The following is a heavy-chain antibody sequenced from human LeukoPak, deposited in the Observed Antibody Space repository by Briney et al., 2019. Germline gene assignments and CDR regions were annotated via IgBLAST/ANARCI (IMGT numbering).Heavy chain of an antibody. CDR2: ISYDGSNK. CDR3: AKDFYYGSGSFDY. V-gene: IGHV3-30*18. CDR1: GFTFSSYS. J-gene: IGHJ4*02. Sequence: GGSLRLSCAASGFTFSSYSMNWVRQAPGKGLEWVAVISYDGSNKYYADSVKGRFTISRDNSKNTLYLQMNSLRAEDTAVYYCAKDFYYGSGSFDYWGQGTLVTVSS. D-gene: IGHD3-10*01.